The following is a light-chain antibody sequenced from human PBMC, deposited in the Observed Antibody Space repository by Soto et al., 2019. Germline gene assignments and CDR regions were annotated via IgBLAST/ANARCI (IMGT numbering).Light chain of an antibody. CDR3: QQYKSWPPIT. CDR2: GAS. Sequence: EVVVTQSPATLSVSPGERATLSCRASQSVSSSYLAWYQQKPGQPPRLLIYGASSRATGIPDRFSGSGSGTDFTLTISRLEPEDYAVYYCQQYKSWPPITFGQGTRLEIK. J-gene: IGKJ5*01. CDR1: QSVSSSY. V-gene: IGKV3-20*01.